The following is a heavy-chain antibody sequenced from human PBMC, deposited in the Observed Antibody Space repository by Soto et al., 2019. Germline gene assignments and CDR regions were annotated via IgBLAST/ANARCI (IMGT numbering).Heavy chain of an antibody. V-gene: IGHV3-23*01. CDR3: AKDFTDYYDIPPYYYGMDV. Sequence: GGSLRLSCAASGFTFSSYAMSWVRQAPGKGLEWVSAISGSGGSTYYADSVKGRFTISRDNSKNTLYLQMNSLRAEDTAVYYCAKDFTDYYDIPPYYYGMDVWGQGTTVTVSS. CDR2: ISGSGGST. J-gene: IGHJ6*02. D-gene: IGHD3-22*01. CDR1: GFTFSSYA.